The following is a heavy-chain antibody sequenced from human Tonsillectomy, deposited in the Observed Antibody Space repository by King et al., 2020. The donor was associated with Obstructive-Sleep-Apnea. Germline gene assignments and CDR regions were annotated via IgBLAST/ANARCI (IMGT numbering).Heavy chain of an antibody. J-gene: IGHJ4*02. CDR3: ARKLWFGELLYGPGYFDY. Sequence: EVQLVESGGGLVQPGGSLRLSCAASGFTFSSYWMSWVRQAPGKGLEWVANIKQDGSEKYCVDSVKGRFTISRDNAKNSLYLQMNSLRAEDTAVYYCARKLWFGELLYGPGYFDYWGQGTLVTVSS. CDR1: GFTFSSYW. CDR2: IKQDGSEK. D-gene: IGHD3-10*01. V-gene: IGHV3-7*01.